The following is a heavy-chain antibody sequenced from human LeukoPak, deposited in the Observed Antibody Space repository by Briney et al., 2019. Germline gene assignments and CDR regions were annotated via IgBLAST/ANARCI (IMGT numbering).Heavy chain of an antibody. CDR3: ARDPRGIVGANHNWFDP. J-gene: IGHJ5*02. V-gene: IGHV4-4*07. Sequence: SETLSLTCTVSGGSISSYYWSWIRQPAGKGLEWIGRIYASGSTNYNPSLKSRVTMSVDMSKSQFSLKLISVTAADTAVYYCARDPRGIVGANHNWFDPWGQGTLVTVSS. CDR2: IYASGST. D-gene: IGHD1-26*01. CDR1: GGSISSYY.